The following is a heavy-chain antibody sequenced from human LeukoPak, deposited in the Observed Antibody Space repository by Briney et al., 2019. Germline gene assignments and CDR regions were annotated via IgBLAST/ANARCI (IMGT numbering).Heavy chain of an antibody. J-gene: IGHJ4*02. D-gene: IGHD6-19*01. Sequence: GGSLRLSCAASGFTFSSYAMSWVRQAPGKGLEWVSAISGSGGSTYYADSVKGRFTISRDNSKNTLYLQMNSLRAEDTAVYYCAKSSSSGWYPYYFDYWGQGTLVTVSS. CDR2: ISGSGGST. CDR3: AKSSSSGWYPYYFDY. V-gene: IGHV3-23*01. CDR1: GFTFSSYA.